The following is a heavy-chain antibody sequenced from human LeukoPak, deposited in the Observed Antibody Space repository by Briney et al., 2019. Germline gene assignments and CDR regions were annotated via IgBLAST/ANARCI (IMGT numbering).Heavy chain of an antibody. Sequence: KSSETLSLTCAVYGGSFSGYYWSWIRQPPGKGLEWIGEINHSGSTNYNPSLKSRVTISVDTSKNQFSLKLSSVTAADTAVYYCARRRFLLWFGGRNWFDPWGQGTLVTVSS. CDR2: INHSGST. CDR1: GGSFSGYY. V-gene: IGHV4-34*01. J-gene: IGHJ5*02. CDR3: ARRRFLLWFGGRNWFDP. D-gene: IGHD3-10*01.